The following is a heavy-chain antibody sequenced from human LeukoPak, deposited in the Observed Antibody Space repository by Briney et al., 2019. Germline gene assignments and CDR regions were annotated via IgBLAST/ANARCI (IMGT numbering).Heavy chain of an antibody. V-gene: IGHV3-23*01. D-gene: IGHD4-11*01. J-gene: IGHJ4*02. CDR1: GFTFSSFF. CDR3: AKGKGMVYNNYCFDC. Sequence: PGGSLRLSCAASGFTFSSFFMTWVRQAPGKGLEWVSGVTGNTATTGYADSVKGRFTISRDNSKNTLYLQMDSLRAEDTAVYYCAKGKGMVYNNYCFDCWGQGSLVTVSS. CDR2: VTGNTATT.